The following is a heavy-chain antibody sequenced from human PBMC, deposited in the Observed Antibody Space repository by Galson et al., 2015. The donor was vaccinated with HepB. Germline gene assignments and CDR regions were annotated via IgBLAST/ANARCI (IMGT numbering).Heavy chain of an antibody. CDR2: ISSSGSTI. V-gene: IGHV3-11*01. D-gene: IGHD3-16*01. Sequence: SLRLSCAASGFTFSDYYMSWTRQAPGKGLEGVSYISSSGSTIYYADSVKGRFTITRDNAKNSLYLQMNSLRAEDTAVYYCASLYWGGLRRSGYYGMDVWGQGTTVTVSS. CDR1: GFTFSDYY. J-gene: IGHJ6*02. CDR3: ASLYWGGLRRSGYYGMDV.